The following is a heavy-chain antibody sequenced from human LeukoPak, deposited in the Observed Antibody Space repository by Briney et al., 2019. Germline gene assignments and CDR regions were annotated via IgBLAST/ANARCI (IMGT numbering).Heavy chain of an antibody. CDR1: GFTFSNAW. D-gene: IGHD3-10*01. V-gene: IGHV3-15*01. Sequence: TGGSLRLSCAASGFTFSNAWMSWVRQAPGKGLEWVGRIKSKTDGGTTDYAAPVKGRFTISRDDSKNTLYLQMNSLKTEDTAVYYCTTRLPRVLWFGELSPPDDYWGQGTLVTVSS. J-gene: IGHJ4*02. CDR3: TTRLPRVLWFGELSPPDDY. CDR2: IKSKTDGGTT.